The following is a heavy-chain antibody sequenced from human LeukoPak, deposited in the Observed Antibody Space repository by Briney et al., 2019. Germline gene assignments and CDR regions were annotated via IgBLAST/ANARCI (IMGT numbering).Heavy chain of an antibody. CDR3: AKDCDSSGYYYFDY. D-gene: IGHD3-22*01. CDR1: GFTFSSYA. CDR2: ISGSGGST. J-gene: IGHJ4*02. V-gene: IGHV3-23*01. Sequence: GGSLRLSCAASGFTFSSYAMSWVRQAPGKGLEWVSAISGSGGSTYYADSVKGGFTISRDNSKNTLYLQMNSLRAEDTAVYYCAKDCDSSGYYYFDYWGQGTLVIVSS.